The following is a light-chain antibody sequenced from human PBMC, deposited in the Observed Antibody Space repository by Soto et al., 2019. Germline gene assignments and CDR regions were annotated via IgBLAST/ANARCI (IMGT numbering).Light chain of an antibody. CDR2: EGS. CDR1: NSDVGSYNL. V-gene: IGLV2-23*01. CDR3: CSYAGSRRV. Sequence: QSALTQPASVSGSPGQSITISCTGTNSDVGSYNLVSWYQQHPGKVPKVMIFEGSKRPSGVSNRFSGSKSGNTASLTISGLQAEDEADYYCCSYAGSRRVFGGGTKLTVL. J-gene: IGLJ3*02.